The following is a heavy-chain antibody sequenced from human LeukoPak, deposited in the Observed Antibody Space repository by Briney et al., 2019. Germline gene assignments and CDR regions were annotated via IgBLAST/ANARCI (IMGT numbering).Heavy chain of an antibody. V-gene: IGHV3-23*01. CDR3: AKSAVASCYYDSSGYYYFDY. CDR1: GFTFSSYA. CDR2: ISGSGGST. J-gene: IGHJ4*02. D-gene: IGHD3-22*01. Sequence: GGSLRLSCAASGFTFSSYAMSWVRQAPGKGLEWVSAISGSGGSTYYADSVKGRFTISRDNSKNTLYLQMNSLRAEDTAVYYCAKSAVASCYYDSSGYYYFDYWGQGTLVTVSS.